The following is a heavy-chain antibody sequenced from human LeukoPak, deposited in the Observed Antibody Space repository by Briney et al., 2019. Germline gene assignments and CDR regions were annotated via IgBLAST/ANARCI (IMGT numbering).Heavy chain of an antibody. V-gene: IGHV4-4*07. D-gene: IGHD2-8*01. Sequence: SETLSLTCTVSGGSISTYYWTWIRQPAGKGLEWIGHIYISGTTNYSPSLKSRVTMSVDTSKNQFSLKLSSVTAADTAVYYCARERTSCPNGVCRTPRWFDPWGQGILVTVSS. CDR2: IYISGTT. CDR1: GGSISTYY. J-gene: IGHJ5*02. CDR3: ARERTSCPNGVCRTPRWFDP.